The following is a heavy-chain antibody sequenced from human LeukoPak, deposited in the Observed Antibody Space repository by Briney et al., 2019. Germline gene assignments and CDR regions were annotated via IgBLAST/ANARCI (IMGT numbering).Heavy chain of an antibody. D-gene: IGHD3-22*01. Sequence: PSETLSLTCTVSGGSIRSYYWSWIRQPPGKGLEWIGYIYYIGGTNYNPSLKSRVTISLDTSKNRFSLKLNSVTAADTAVYYCARRYDTSGRLDYWGQGTLVTVSS. CDR3: ARRYDTSGRLDY. CDR1: GGSIRSYY. J-gene: IGHJ4*02. V-gene: IGHV4-59*08. CDR2: IYYIGGT.